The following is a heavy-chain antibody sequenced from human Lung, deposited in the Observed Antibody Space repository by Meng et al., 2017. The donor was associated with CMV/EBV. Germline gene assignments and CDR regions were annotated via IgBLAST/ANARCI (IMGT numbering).Heavy chain of an antibody. CDR1: GFTFSSYS. J-gene: IGHJ6*02. CDR2: ISSSGTYI. CDR3: ARDVSPRSSAYFAIYYFYALDV. D-gene: IGHD2-21*01. Sequence: GGSXRLXCAASGFTFSSYSMNWVRQAPGKGLEWVSSISSSGTYIYYADSVKGRFTISRDNAQNSLYLQMNSLRAEDTAVYYCARDVSPRSSAYFAIYYFYALDVWGQGXTVTVSS. V-gene: IGHV3-21*01.